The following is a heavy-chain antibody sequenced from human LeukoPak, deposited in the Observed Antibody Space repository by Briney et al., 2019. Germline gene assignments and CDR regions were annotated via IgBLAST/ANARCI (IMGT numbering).Heavy chain of an antibody. CDR3: ARGSIAAAGTDFDY. CDR1: GFTVSSNY. Sequence: GGSLRLSCAASGFTVSSNYMSWVRQAPGKGLEWVSVIYSGGSTYYADSVKGRFTISRDNSKNTLYLQMNSLRAEDTAVYYCARGSIAAAGTDFDYWGQGPLVTVSS. V-gene: IGHV3-53*01. CDR2: IYSGGST. J-gene: IGHJ4*02. D-gene: IGHD6-13*01.